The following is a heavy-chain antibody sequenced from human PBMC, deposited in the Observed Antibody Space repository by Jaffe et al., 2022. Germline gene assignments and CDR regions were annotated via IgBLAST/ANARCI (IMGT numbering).Heavy chain of an antibody. Sequence: EVQLVQSGAEVKKPGESLKISCKGSGYSFTSYWIGWVRQMPGKGLEWMGIIYPGDSDTRYSPSFQGQVTISADKSISTAYLQWSSLKASDTAMYYCASLPLYNWNDREYFQHWGQGTLVTVSS. CDR2: IYPGDSDT. D-gene: IGHD1-20*01. V-gene: IGHV5-51*03. CDR1: GYSFTSYW. CDR3: ASLPLYNWNDREYFQH. J-gene: IGHJ1*01.